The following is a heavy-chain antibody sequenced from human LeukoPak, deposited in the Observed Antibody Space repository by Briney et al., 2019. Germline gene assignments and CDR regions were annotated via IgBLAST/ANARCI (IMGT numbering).Heavy chain of an antibody. D-gene: IGHD3-10*01. CDR3: ARWGYYGSGSYCFDY. J-gene: IGHJ4*02. CDR1: GFTFSSYW. CDR2: IKQDGSEK. Sequence: GGSLRLSCAASGFTFSSYWMSWVRQAPGKGLKWVANIKQDGSEKYYVDSVKGRFTISRDNAKNSLYLQMNSLRAEDTAVYFCARWGYYGSGSYCFDYWGQGTLVTVSS. V-gene: IGHV3-7*04.